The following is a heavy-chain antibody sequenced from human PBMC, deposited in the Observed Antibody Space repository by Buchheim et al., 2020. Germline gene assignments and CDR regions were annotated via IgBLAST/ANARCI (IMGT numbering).Heavy chain of an antibody. CDR2: INHRGST. CDR1: GESFSGYY. J-gene: IGHJ6*02. V-gene: IGHV4-34*09. D-gene: IGHD4-17*01. Sequence: QVQLQESGPGLVKPSQTLSLTCAVYGESFSGYYWSWIRQPPGKGLEWIGEINHRGSTNYNPSLKSRVTISVDTSKTQFSLNVGSVTATDTAVYYCASTGTYSYYHYGMDVWGQGTT. CDR3: ASTGTYSYYHYGMDV.